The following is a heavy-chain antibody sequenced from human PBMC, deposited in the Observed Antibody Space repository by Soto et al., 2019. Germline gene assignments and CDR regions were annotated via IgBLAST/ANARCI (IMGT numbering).Heavy chain of an antibody. Sequence: EVQLEQSGAEVKKPGESLRISCKGSRYSFDFYWISWVRQLPGKGLEWMGRIDPSDSYTNYNPSFEGHVTISADRSISTAYLQWSSLTASDTAMYYCARQPHCSSTSCTGAAHLYFGMDVWGQGTTVTVSS. V-gene: IGHV5-10-1*03. J-gene: IGHJ6*02. CDR1: RYSFDFYW. CDR2: IDPSDSYT. D-gene: IGHD2-2*01. CDR3: ARQPHCSSTSCTGAAHLYFGMDV.